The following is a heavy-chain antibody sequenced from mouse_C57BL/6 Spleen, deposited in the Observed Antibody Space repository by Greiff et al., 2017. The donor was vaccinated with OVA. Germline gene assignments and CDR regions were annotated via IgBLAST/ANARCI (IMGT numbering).Heavy chain of an antibody. J-gene: IGHJ4*01. CDR2: IHPSDSDT. CDR3: AIKWDEDYYAMDY. D-gene: IGHD1-3*01. Sequence: QVQLQQPGAELVKPGASVKVSCKASGYTFTSYWMHWVKQRPGQGLEWIGRIHPSDSDTNYNQKFKGKATLTVDKSSSTAYMQLSSLPSEDSAVYYCAIKWDEDYYAMDYWGKGTSVTVSS. CDR1: GYTFTSYW. V-gene: IGHV1-74*01.